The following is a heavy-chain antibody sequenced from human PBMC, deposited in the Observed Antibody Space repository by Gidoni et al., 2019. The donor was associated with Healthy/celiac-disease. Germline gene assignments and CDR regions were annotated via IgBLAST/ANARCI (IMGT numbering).Heavy chain of an antibody. D-gene: IGHD3-22*01. CDR3: AKDLLYYDSSGYFVGAFDI. J-gene: IGHJ3*02. CDR1: GFTFSSYA. CDR2: ISGSGGST. V-gene: IGHV3-23*01. Sequence: EVQLLESGGGLVQPGGSLRLSCAASGFTFSSYAMSWVRQAPGKGLEWVSAISGSGGSTYYADSVKGRFTISRDNSKNTLYLQMNSLRAEDTAVYYCAKDLLYYDSSGYFVGAFDIWGQGTMVTVSS.